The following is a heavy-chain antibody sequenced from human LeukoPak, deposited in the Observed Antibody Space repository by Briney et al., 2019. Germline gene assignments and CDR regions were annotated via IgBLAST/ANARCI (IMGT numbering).Heavy chain of an antibody. D-gene: IGHD3-22*01. Sequence: SVKVSCKASGGTFSSSATSWVRQAPGQGLEWMGGIIPMFGTLNYAQKFKGRVTIIGDESTSTVYMELRSLRSEDTAVYYCARKGTYYDSSGYYWPIDYWGQGTLVTVSS. CDR2: IIPMFGTL. V-gene: IGHV1-69*13. J-gene: IGHJ4*02. CDR1: GGTFSSSA. CDR3: ARKGTYYDSSGYYWPIDY.